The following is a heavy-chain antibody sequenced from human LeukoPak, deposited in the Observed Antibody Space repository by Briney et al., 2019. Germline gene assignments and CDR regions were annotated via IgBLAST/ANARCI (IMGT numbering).Heavy chain of an antibody. CDR3: ARCRDEFADYGFTS. CDR1: GDSISSNY. J-gene: IGHJ1*01. V-gene: IGHV4-59*01. D-gene: IGHD4-17*01. Sequence: SETLSLTCTVSGDSISSNYWSWIRQPPGKGLEWIGYISNSGSSKYNPSLRSRVTISVDTPKNLFSLKLTSMTAADTAFYYCARCRDEFADYGFTSWGQGTLVTVSS. CDR2: ISNSGSS.